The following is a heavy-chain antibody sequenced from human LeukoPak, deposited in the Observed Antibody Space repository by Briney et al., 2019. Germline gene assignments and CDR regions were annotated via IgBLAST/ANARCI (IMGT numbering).Heavy chain of an antibody. CDR2: IKQDGSER. CDR3: ATGGGCGY. Sequence: GGSLRLSCAASGFTFSSYWMTWVRQAPGKGLEWVANIKQDGSERNYVDSVKGRFTISRDNAKNSLYLQMNTLRDEDTAVYYCATGGGCGYWGQRTLVTVSS. V-gene: IGHV3-7*03. D-gene: IGHD2-15*01. J-gene: IGHJ4*02. CDR1: GFTFSSYW.